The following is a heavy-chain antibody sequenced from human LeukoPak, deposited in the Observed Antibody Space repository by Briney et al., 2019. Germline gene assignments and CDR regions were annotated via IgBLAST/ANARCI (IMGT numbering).Heavy chain of an antibody. CDR2: FDPEDGET. CDR1: GYTLTELS. V-gene: IGHV1-24*01. J-gene: IGHJ3*01. D-gene: IGHD2-21*02. CDR3: TTPGPGDVLTARDAFDV. Sequence: ASVKVSCKVSGYTLTELSMHWVRQAPGKGLEWMGGFDPEDGETIYAQKFQGRVTMTEDTSTDTAYLELRSLRSEDSAVYYCTTPGPGDVLTARDAFDVWGLGTLVSVSS.